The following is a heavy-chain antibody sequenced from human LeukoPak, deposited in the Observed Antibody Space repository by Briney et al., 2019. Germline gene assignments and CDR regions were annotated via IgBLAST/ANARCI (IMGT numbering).Heavy chain of an antibody. Sequence: QAGGSLRLSCAASGFTFSSYAMHWVRQAPGKGLEWVAVIWYDGSNKFYADSVRGRFTISRDNSENTLYLQMNSLRAEDTAVYYCARGRGPWGQGTLVTVSS. CDR1: GFTFSSYA. CDR3: ARGRGP. CDR2: IWYDGSNK. J-gene: IGHJ4*02. V-gene: IGHV3-33*01.